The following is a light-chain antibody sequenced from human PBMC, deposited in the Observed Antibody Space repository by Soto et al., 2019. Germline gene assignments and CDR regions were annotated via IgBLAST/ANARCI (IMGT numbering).Light chain of an antibody. CDR3: HQLHSTSSYT. CDR1: QNIRNY. Sequence: DIQMTQSPSSLSASVGARVTITCRASQNIRNYLNCYQQRPGKTHNLLVYASSNMRSGVPSRFYGSRYGTDFTLTISSLQPEDVAAFYCHQLHSTSSYTFGQGTRVDIK. CDR2: ASS. V-gene: IGKV1-39*01. J-gene: IGKJ2*01.